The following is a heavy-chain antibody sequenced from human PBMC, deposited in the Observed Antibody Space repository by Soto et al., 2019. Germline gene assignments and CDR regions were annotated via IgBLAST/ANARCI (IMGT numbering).Heavy chain of an antibody. J-gene: IGHJ5*02. CDR2: IYYSGST. D-gene: IGHD2-15*01. CDR3: ARGGVVVAATSIGHWFDP. Sequence: PSETLSLTCTVSGGSISSGGYYWSWIRQHPGKGLEWIGYIYYSGSTYYNPSLKSRVTISVDTSKNQFSLKLSSVTAADTAVYYCARGGVVVAATSIGHWFDPWGQGTLVTVSS. CDR1: GGSISSGGYY. V-gene: IGHV4-31*03.